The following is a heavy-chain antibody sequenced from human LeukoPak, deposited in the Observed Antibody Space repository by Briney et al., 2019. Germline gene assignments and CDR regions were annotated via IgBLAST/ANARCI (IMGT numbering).Heavy chain of an antibody. D-gene: IGHD6-19*01. J-gene: IGHJ4*02. CDR1: GGSMNSYY. V-gene: IGHV4-59*01. CDR3: ARAGIAVAGISFGFDY. CDR2: IYYSGST. Sequence: SETLSLTCSVSGGSMNSYYWSWIRQSPGKGLEWIGYIYYSGSTNYNPSLKSRVTISVDTSKNQFSLKLSSVTAADTAVYYCARAGIAVAGISFGFDYWGQGTLVTVSS.